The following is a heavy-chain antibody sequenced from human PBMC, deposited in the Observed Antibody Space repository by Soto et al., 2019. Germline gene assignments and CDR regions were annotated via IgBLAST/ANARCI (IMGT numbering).Heavy chain of an antibody. CDR1: CCRFTSYG. V-gene: IGHV1-18*01. Sequence: SGQVSFKASCCRFTSYGRSWVRQAPGQGLEWMGWISAYNGNTNYAQKLQGRVTMTTATSTSTAYLELRSLRSDDTAVYYCARGLVPAAMSWGQGTLVTVP. J-gene: IGHJ5*02. D-gene: IGHD2-2*01. CDR2: ISAYNGNT. CDR3: ARGLVPAAMS.